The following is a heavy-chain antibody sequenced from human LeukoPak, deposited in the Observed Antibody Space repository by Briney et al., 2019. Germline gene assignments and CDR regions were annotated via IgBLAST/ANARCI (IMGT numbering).Heavy chain of an antibody. Sequence: ASVKVSCKASGYTFTGYYMHWVRQAPGQGLEWMGWINPNSGGTNYAQKFQGRVTMTRDTSISTAYMELSRLRSDDTAVYYCARAQDYYDSSGSPDYWGQGTLVTVSS. CDR3: ARAQDYYDSSGSPDY. V-gene: IGHV1-2*02. D-gene: IGHD3-22*01. CDR2: INPNSGGT. J-gene: IGHJ4*02. CDR1: GYTFTGYY.